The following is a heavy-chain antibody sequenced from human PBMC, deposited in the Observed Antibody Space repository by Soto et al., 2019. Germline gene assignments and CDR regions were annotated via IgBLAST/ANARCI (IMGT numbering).Heavy chain of an antibody. CDR3: ARVHRGYCSGGSCYSDFQH. Sequence: PGGSLRLSCAASGFTFSSYGMHWVRQAPGKGLEWVAVIWYDGSNKYYADSVKGRFTISRDNSKNTLYLQMNSLRAEDTAVYYCARVHRGYCSGGSCYSDFQHWGQGTLVTVSS. CDR1: GFTFSSYG. J-gene: IGHJ1*01. D-gene: IGHD2-15*01. CDR2: IWYDGSNK. V-gene: IGHV3-33*01.